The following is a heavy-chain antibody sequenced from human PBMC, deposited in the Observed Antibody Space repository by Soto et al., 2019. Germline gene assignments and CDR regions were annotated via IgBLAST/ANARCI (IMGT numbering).Heavy chain of an antibody. CDR3: ARVGSAXTGILRYFDWIRYGMDV. V-gene: IGHV1-8*01. J-gene: IGHJ6*02. Sequence: GASVKVSCKASGYTFTSYDINWVRQATGQGLEWMGWMNPNSGNTGYAQKFQGRVTMTRNTSISTAYMELSSLRSEDAAVYYCARVGSAXTGILRYFDWIRYGMDVWGQGTTVTVSS. CDR2: MNPNSGNT. D-gene: IGHD3-9*01. CDR1: GYTFTSYD.